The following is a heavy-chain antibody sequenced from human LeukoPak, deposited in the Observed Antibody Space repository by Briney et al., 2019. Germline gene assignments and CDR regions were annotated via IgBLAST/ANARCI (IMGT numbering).Heavy chain of an antibody. CDR3: ARELPTGGDAFDI. J-gene: IGHJ3*02. CDR1: GFTFSGYI. Sequence: GGSLRLSCAVSGFTFSGYIMHWVRQAPGKGLEWVAVISYIETDKYYADSVKGRFTISRDNSDNAVYLHMNSLRVEDTAVYYCARELPTGGDAFDIWGQGTMVTVSS. V-gene: IGHV3-30-3*01. D-gene: IGHD7-27*01. CDR2: ISYIETDK.